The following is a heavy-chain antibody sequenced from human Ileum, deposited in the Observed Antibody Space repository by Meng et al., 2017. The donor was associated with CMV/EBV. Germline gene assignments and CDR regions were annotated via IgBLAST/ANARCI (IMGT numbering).Heavy chain of an antibody. J-gene: IGHJ3*02. CDR1: GGSINSADYY. V-gene: IGHV4-30-4*08. CDR3: ARERFSDAFDI. D-gene: IGHD3-3*01. CDR2: IYHSGNT. Sequence: QVQRQGSGPGLVKPSQTLSLSCTVSGGSINSADYYWTWIRQPPGKALEWIGYIYHSGNTNYNPSLKTPVTISLDMSKNQFSLDLSSVTAADTAVYYCARERFSDAFDIWGQGTMVTVSS.